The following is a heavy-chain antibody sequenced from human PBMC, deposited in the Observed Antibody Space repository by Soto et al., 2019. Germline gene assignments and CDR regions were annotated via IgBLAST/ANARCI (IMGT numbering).Heavy chain of an antibody. D-gene: IGHD6-25*01. Sequence: EVQLVESGGGLVQPGGSLRLSCAASGFTFSDYGMNWVRLAPGRGLEWVAYISSTSRNTYNADSVQGRFTISRDNARNSLYLQMNNLRDEDTAVYYCARAALYGYDYWRQGTPVTVSS. CDR1: GFTFSDYG. CDR2: ISSTSRNT. CDR3: ARAALYGYDY. J-gene: IGHJ4*02. V-gene: IGHV3-48*02.